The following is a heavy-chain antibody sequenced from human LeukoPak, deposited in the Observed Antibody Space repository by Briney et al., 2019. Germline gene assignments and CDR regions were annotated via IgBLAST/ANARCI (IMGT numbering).Heavy chain of an antibody. CDR3: ARERYFYHMDG. CDR2: MNPNSGNT. J-gene: IGHJ6*03. Sequence: ASVKVSCKASGYTFTSYDINWVRQATGQGLEWMGWMNPNSGNTGYAQKFQGRVTITRNTSISTAYMDLSSLRVEDTAVYYCARERYFYHMDGWGEGTTVTVSS. V-gene: IGHV1-8*03. CDR1: GYTFTSYD.